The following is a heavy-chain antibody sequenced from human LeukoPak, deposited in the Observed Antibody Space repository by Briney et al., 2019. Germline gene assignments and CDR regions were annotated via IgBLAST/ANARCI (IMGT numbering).Heavy chain of an antibody. D-gene: IGHD3-10*01. CDR3: TRDRIMVRGVRYFDY. Sequence: SETLSLTCTVSGGSISSGGHYWSWIRQHPGKGLEWIGHITDSGSTYYNPSRESQITKTIDTSNTLSSMKQRAVPGADTVVHYCTRDRIMVRGVRYFDYWGKGTLVTVSS. J-gene: IGHJ4*02. V-gene: IGHV4-31*01. CDR2: ITDSGST. CDR1: GGSISSGGHY.